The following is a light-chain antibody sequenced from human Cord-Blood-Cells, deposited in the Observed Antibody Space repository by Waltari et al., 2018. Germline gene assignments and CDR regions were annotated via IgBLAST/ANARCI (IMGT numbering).Light chain of an antibody. CDR2: AAS. V-gene: IGKV1-39*01. CDR3: QQSYSTPYT. J-gene: IGKJ2*01. CDR1: QSISSY. Sequence: DIQMTQSPSSLSASVGDRVTITCRASQSISSYLNRYQQKPGKAPKLLIYAASSLQSGVPSRVSGGRAGTDFTLTISSLQPEDFATYYCQQSYSTPYTFGQGTKLEIK.